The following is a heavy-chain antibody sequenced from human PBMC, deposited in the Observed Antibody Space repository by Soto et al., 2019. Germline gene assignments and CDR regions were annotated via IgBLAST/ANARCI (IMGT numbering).Heavy chain of an antibody. CDR1: GFTFSSYA. Sequence: EVQLLESGGGLVQPGGSLRLSCEASGFTFSSYAMSWVRQAPGKGLEWVSAISGSGGSTYYADSVKGRFTISRDNSKNTLYLQMYSLRAEDTAVYFCANDPPPKKLWSGYFSYFDYWGQGTLVTVSS. D-gene: IGHD3-3*01. CDR2: ISGSGGST. CDR3: ANDPPPKKLWSGYFSYFDY. J-gene: IGHJ4*02. V-gene: IGHV3-23*01.